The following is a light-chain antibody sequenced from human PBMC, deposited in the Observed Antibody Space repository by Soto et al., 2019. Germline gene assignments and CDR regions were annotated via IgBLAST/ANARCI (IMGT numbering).Light chain of an antibody. CDR3: CSYAGSNNFYV. CDR1: SSDVGGYNY. CDR2: EVS. V-gene: IGLV2-8*01. J-gene: IGLJ1*01. Sequence: QSALTLPPSASGSPGQSVTISCTGTSSDVGGYNYVSWYQQHPGKAPKLMIYEVSKRPSGVPDRFSGSKSGNTASLTVSGLRAEDEDDHYCCSYAGSNNFYVFGPGTKVTVL.